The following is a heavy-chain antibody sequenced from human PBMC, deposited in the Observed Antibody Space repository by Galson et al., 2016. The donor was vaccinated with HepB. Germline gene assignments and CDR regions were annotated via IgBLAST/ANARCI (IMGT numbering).Heavy chain of an antibody. V-gene: IGHV1-18*01. CDR2: ISPYNGNT. D-gene: IGHD3-3*01. CDR1: GYSFTTYG. J-gene: IGHJ6*02. Sequence: SVKVSCKASGYSFTTYGISWVRQAPGQGLEWMGWISPYNGNTNYAQKLQGRVTMITDTSTSTAYMELRSLRSDDPAVYYLARDPPYYDFWSGYKRTFLGMDGRGQGTTVTVSS. CDR3: ARDPPYYDFWSGYKRTFLGMDG.